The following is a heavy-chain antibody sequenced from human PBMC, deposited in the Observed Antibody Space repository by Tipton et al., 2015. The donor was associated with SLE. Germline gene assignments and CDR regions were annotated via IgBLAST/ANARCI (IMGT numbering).Heavy chain of an antibody. CDR1: GLTFSSFA. V-gene: IGHV3-53*01. D-gene: IGHD6-13*01. Sequence: SLRLSCAASGLTFSSFAMHWVRQAPGKGLVWVSLIYAGGATYYADSVKGRFTISRDNSKNTLYLQINSLRAEDTAGYYCAGEGIAVAGSHYYYGMDVWGQGTTVTVSS. CDR3: AGEGIAVAGSHYYYGMDV. J-gene: IGHJ6*02. CDR2: IYAGGAT.